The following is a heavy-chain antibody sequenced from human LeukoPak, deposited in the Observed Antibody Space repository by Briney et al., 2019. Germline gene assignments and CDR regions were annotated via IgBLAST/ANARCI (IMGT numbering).Heavy chain of an antibody. Sequence: GGSLRLSCAASGFTFSSYGMHWVRQAPGKGPEWVALISHTGNSKYYGDSVKGRFTISRDNSKNTLYLQMNSLRAEDTAVYYCAKDRSSSWTFDYWGQGTLVTVSS. D-gene: IGHD6-13*01. CDR2: ISHTGNSK. V-gene: IGHV3-30*18. CDR1: GFTFSSYG. CDR3: AKDRSSSWTFDY. J-gene: IGHJ4*02.